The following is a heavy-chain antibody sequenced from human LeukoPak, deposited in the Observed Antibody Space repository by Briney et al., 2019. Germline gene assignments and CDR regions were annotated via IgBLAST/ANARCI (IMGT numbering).Heavy chain of an antibody. J-gene: IGHJ4*02. D-gene: IGHD3-10*01. V-gene: IGHV3-15*01. CDR1: GFSFSDDW. CDR3: TTVTMVRDYDY. CDR2: IKHKRDGETA. Sequence: PGGSLRLSCGASGFSFSDDWMSWVRQAPGKGLEWVGRIKHKRDGETADYAAPVKGRFTISRDDSKNMLYLEMNSLKIEDTAVYYCTTVTMVRDYDYWGQGTPVTVSS.